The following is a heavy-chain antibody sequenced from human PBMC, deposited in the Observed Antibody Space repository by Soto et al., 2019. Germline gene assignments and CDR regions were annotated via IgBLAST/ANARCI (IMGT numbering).Heavy chain of an antibody. CDR2: IYPGDSDT. CDR1: GYSFTSNW. CDR3: ARLSGCNNGSCKRFDY. V-gene: IGHV5-51*01. D-gene: IGHD2-15*01. J-gene: IGHJ4*02. Sequence: GESLKISCKGSGYSFTSNWIAWVRQMPGKGLEWMGIIYPGDSDTRYSPSFQGQVTISDDRSISTAYLQWTSLKASDTATYYCARLSGCNNGSCKRFDYWGQGTLVTVSS.